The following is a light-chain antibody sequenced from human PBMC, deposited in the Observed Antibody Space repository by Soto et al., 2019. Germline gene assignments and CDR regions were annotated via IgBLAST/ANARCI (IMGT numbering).Light chain of an antibody. V-gene: IGKV3-15*01. CDR1: QSISGD. J-gene: IGKJ5*01. Sequence: EIVLTQSPGTLSLSPGDRTTLSCRASQSISGDLAWYQQKPGQAPRLVIQGAATRATGIPARFSGSGSGTEFTLTISSLQSDDVAVYYCQQYNKWPPITFGQGTRLEI. CDR3: QQYNKWPPIT. CDR2: GAA.